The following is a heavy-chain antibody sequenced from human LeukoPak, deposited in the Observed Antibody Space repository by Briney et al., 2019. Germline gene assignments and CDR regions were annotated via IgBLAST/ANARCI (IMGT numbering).Heavy chain of an antibody. Sequence: ASVKVSCEASGYTFTGYYMHWVRQAPGQGLEWMGWINPNSGGTNYAQKFQGRVTMTRDTSISTAYMKLSRLRSDDTAVYYCAREAFESTRYYYDSSGYPYWGQGTLVTVSS. CDR3: AREAFESTRYYYDSSGYPY. CDR1: GYTFTGYY. V-gene: IGHV1-2*02. D-gene: IGHD3-22*01. CDR2: INPNSGGT. J-gene: IGHJ4*02.